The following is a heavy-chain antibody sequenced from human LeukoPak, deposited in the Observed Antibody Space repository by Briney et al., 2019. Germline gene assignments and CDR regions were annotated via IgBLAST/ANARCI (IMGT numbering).Heavy chain of an antibody. CDR2: INHSGST. Sequence: PSETLSLTCTVSGGSISSYYWSWIRRPPGTGLEWIGEINHSGSTNYNPSLKSRVTISVDTSKNQFSLKLSSVTAADTAVYYCAARRTYYYDSSGYKSGLDYWGQGTLVTVSS. D-gene: IGHD3-22*01. CDR1: GGSISSYY. J-gene: IGHJ4*02. CDR3: AARRTYYYDSSGYKSGLDY. V-gene: IGHV4-34*01.